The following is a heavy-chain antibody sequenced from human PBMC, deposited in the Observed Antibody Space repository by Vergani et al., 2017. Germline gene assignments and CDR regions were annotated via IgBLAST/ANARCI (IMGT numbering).Heavy chain of an antibody. J-gene: IGHJ4*02. Sequence: EVQLLESGGGLVQPGGSLRLSCEASGFSFPGYAMSWVRQAPGKGLEWVSSVSGSSATPYYADSVKGRFIISRDNAKNSLYLQMNSLRAEDTAVYYCAREGLFGYDILTGYPTRGGQGTLVTVSS. CDR3: AREGLFGYDILTGYPTR. V-gene: IGHV3-23*01. D-gene: IGHD3-9*01. CDR1: GFSFPGYA. CDR2: VSGSSATP.